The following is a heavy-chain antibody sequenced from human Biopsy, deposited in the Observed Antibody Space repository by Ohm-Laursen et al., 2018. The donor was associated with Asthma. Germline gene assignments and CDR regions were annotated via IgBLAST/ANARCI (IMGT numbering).Heavy chain of an antibody. CDR2: ISFDGTNK. CDR3: ARVDGVVEPATRMGGMDV. V-gene: IGHV3-30*03. CDR1: GFSFSSYG. J-gene: IGHJ6*02. Sequence: SLRLSCAACGFSFSSYGMHWVRPTPGKGLEWVAVISFDGTNKYYADSVKGRFTISRDNSKNTLDLQMNNLTAEDSAVYYCARVDGVVEPATRMGGMDVWGQGTTVTVSS. D-gene: IGHD2-15*01.